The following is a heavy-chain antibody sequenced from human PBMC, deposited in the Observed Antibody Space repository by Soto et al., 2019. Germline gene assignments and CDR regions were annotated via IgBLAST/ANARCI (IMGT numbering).Heavy chain of an antibody. V-gene: IGHV3-48*03. D-gene: IGHD6-13*01. J-gene: IGHJ1*01. Sequence: EVQLVESGGGLVQPGGSLRLSCAASGFTFSSYEMNWVRQAPGKGLEWVSYISSSGSTIYYADSVKGRFTISRDNAKNSLYLQMNSLRAEDTAVYYCARANLAAAVNYLYFQHWGQGTLVTVSS. CDR3: ARANLAAAVNYLYFQH. CDR1: GFTFSSYE. CDR2: ISSSGSTI.